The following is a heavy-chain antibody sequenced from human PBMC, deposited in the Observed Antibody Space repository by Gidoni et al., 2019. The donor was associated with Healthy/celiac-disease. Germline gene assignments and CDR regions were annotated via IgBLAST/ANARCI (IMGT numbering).Heavy chain of an antibody. CDR3: TTDRVGATDY. CDR1: GFLFRNAW. J-gene: IGHJ4*02. CDR2: IKSKTDGGTT. D-gene: IGHD1-26*01. V-gene: IGHV3-15*01. Sequence: EVQLVESGGGLVRPGWSLRLSCAASGFLFRNAWMSWVRQAPGKGLEWVGRIKSKTDGGTTDYAAPVKGRFTISRDDSKNTLYLQMNSLKTEDTAVYYCTTDRVGATDYWGQGTLVTVSS.